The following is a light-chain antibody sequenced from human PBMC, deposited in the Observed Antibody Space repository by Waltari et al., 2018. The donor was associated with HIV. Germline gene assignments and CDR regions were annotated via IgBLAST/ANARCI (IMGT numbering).Light chain of an antibody. CDR1: SSNIGAGYD. CDR2: GDS. CDR3: HAFDSSLSGWV. Sequence: QSVLTQPPSVSGAPGQRITISCTGSSSNIGAGYDVPWYQHLPGTAPKLLIYGDSNRPSGVPDRFSASRSGTSASLAITELQAEDEGDYYCHAFDSSLSGWVFGGRTKLTVL. J-gene: IGLJ2*01. V-gene: IGLV1-40*01.